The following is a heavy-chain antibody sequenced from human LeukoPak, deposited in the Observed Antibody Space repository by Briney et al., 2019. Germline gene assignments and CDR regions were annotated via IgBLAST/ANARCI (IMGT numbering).Heavy chain of an antibody. D-gene: IGHD6-19*01. V-gene: IGHV5-51*01. CDR2: IYPGDSDT. CDR3: ARQTAVAGAGYYYYGMDV. CDR1: GYSFTSYW. Sequence: RGESLKISCKGSGYSFTSYWIGWVRQMPGKGLEWMGIIYPGDSDTRYSPSFQGQVTISADKSISTAYLQWSSLKASDTAMYYCARQTAVAGAGYYYYGMDVWGQGTTVTVSS. J-gene: IGHJ6*02.